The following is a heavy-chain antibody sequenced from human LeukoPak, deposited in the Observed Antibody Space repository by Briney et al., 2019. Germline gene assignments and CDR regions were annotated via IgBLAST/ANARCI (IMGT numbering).Heavy chain of an antibody. J-gene: IGHJ4*02. CDR2: ISYDGSNK. CDR1: GFTFSSYG. CDR3: ARDRGYTYGHPFDY. Sequence: PGGSLRLSCAASGFTFSSYGMHWVRQAPGKGLEWVAVISYDGSNKYYVDSVKGRFTISRDNSKNTLYLQMNSVRAEDTAVYYCARDRGYTYGHPFDYWGQGTLVTVSS. D-gene: IGHD5-18*01. V-gene: IGHV3-30*03.